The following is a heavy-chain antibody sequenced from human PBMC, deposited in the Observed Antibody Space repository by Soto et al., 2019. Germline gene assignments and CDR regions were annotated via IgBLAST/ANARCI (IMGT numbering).Heavy chain of an antibody. D-gene: IGHD3-10*01. Sequence: QVQLVESGGGVVQPGRSLRLSCAASGFTFSSYAMHWVRQAPGKGLERVAVISYDGSNKYYADSVKGRFTISRDNSKNTLYLQMNSLRAEDTAVYYCAREYGSGSSVFDYWGQGTLVTVSS. CDR1: GFTFSSYA. V-gene: IGHV3-30-3*01. CDR3: AREYGSGSSVFDY. CDR2: ISYDGSNK. J-gene: IGHJ4*02.